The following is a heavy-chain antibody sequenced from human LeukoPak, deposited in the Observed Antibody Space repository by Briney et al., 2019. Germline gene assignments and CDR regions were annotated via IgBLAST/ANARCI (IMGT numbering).Heavy chain of an antibody. CDR1: GGSFSGYY. J-gene: IGHJ4*02. D-gene: IGHD6-13*01. V-gene: IGHV4-34*01. CDR2: INHSGST. CDR3: ARQAAAGIDSFDY. Sequence: SETLSLTCAVYGGSFSGYYWSWIRQPPGKGLEWIGEINHSGSTNYNPSLKSRVTISVDTSKNQFSLKLSSVTAADTAVYYCARQAAAGIDSFDYWGQGTLVAVSS.